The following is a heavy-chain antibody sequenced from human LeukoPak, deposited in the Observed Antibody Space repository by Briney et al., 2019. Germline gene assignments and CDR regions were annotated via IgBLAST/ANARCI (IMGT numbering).Heavy chain of an antibody. J-gene: IGHJ4*02. D-gene: IGHD3-3*01. Sequence: ASVKVSCKASGYTFTSYAMHWVRQAPGQRLEWMGWINAGNGNTKYSQKFQGRVTITRDTSASTAYMGLSSLRSEDTAVYYCARDSALYYDFWSGYYPLDYWGQGTLVTVSS. CDR3: ARDSALYYDFWSGYYPLDY. CDR2: INAGNGNT. V-gene: IGHV1-3*01. CDR1: GYTFTSYA.